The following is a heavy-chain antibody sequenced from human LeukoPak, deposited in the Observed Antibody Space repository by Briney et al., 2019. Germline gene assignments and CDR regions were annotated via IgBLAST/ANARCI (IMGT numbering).Heavy chain of an antibody. CDR3: ARDRYGGSHGGDFDY. D-gene: IGHD1-26*01. J-gene: IGHJ4*02. CDR1: GYTFTSYY. CDR2: INPSGGSA. V-gene: IGHV1-46*01. Sequence: ASVKVSCKASGYTFTSYYMRWVRQAPGQGLEWMGIINPSGGSASYAQKFQGRVTMTRDTSTSTVYMELSSLRSEDTAVYYCARDRYGGSHGGDFDYWGQGTLVTVSS.